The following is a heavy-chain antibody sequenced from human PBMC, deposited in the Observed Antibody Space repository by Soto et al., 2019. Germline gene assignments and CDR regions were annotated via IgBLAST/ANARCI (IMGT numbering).Heavy chain of an antibody. V-gene: IGHV3-53*01. CDR3: ARARELEYSSAIFFVL. Sequence: AGGSLRLSCAASGLTVSSSYMSWARQAPGKGLQWVSVIYSAGSTYYANSVKGRFTISRDISTNMVYLQMSSLTDEDTAVYYCARARELEYSSAIFFVLCGPRALFTVS. CDR1: GLTVSSSY. J-gene: IGHJ4*02. D-gene: IGHD5-18*01. CDR2: IYSAGST.